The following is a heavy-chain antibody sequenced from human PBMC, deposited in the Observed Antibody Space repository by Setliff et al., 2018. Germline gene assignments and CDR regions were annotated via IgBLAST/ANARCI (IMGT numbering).Heavy chain of an antibody. CDR1: GYTFTDFG. CDR3: VASPSNKNGHFEY. Sequence: ASVKVSCKASGYTFTDFGINWVRQAPGQGLEWMAWVSDNNGNTNYAKSFQGRVTMNTDTSTSTAYMELGSLTSDDTAMYYCVASPSNKNGHFEYWGQGTLVTVSS. V-gene: IGHV1-18*01. J-gene: IGHJ4*02. CDR2: VSDNNGNT.